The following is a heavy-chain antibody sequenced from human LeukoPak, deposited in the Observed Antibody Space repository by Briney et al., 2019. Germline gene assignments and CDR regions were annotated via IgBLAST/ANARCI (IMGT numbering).Heavy chain of an antibody. D-gene: IGHD2-2*01. CDR2: ISYEVINK. J-gene: IGHJ3*02. CDR3: ERDRGGVYCSSTSCYYDAFDI. V-gene: IGHV3-30-3*01. CDR1: GLTFSIYA. Sequence: GGCRRFSWAASGLTFSIYAMHGVRQAPGKGLEWVAVISYEVINKYYADSLKGRFTISRDNSKNTLYLQMKSLRAEDTALYSCERDRGGVYCSSTSCYYDAFDIWGQGTMVTVSS.